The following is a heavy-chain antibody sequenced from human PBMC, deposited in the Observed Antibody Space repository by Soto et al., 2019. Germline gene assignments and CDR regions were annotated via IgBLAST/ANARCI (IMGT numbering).Heavy chain of an antibody. CDR2: IFSNDEE. CDR3: SRIEGYSTYEYFDY. D-gene: IGHD1-26*01. CDR1: GFSLSNVRMG. V-gene: IGHV2-26*01. Sequence: QVTLKESGPVLVKPTETLTLTCTVSGFSLSNVRMGVAWIRQPPGKALEWLAHIFSNDEESYTTSLRSRLTISRDTFTRQVVLTMTNTDPVDTATFYCSRIEGYSTYEYFDYWGQGAPVTVSS. J-gene: IGHJ4*02.